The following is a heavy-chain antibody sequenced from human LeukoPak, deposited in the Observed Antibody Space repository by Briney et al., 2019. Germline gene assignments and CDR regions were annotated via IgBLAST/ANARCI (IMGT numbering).Heavy chain of an antibody. CDR3: ARGEHAPNWFDP. J-gene: IGHJ5*02. D-gene: IGHD1/OR15-1a*01. V-gene: IGHV1-18*01. CDR1: GYTFTSYG. CDR2: ISAYNGNT. Sequence: ALVKVSYKASGYTFTSYGISWVRQAPGQGLEWMGWISAYNGNTNYAQKLQGRVTMTTDTSTSTAYMELRSLRSDDTAVYYCARGEHAPNWFDPWGQGTLVTVSS.